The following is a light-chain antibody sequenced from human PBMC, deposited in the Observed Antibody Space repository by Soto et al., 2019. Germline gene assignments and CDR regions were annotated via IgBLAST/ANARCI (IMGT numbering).Light chain of an antibody. CDR2: EGS. CDR1: SSDVGSYNL. Sequence: QSALTQPASVSGSPGQSITISCTGTSSDVGSYNLVSWYQQDPGRAPRLMIYEGSKRPSGVSNRFSGSKSGNTASLTISGLQAEDEADYYCCSYAGSSTFVLFGGGTKLTVL. J-gene: IGLJ2*01. V-gene: IGLV2-23*03. CDR3: CSYAGSSTFVL.